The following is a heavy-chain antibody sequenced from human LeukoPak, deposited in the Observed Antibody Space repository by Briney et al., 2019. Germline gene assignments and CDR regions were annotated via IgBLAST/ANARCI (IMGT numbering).Heavy chain of an antibody. J-gene: IGHJ3*01. D-gene: IGHD6-6*01. CDR2: IGTAGNT. CDR3: AREGSLRSSDAFDV. Sequence: QPGGSLRLSCAASGFTFSIYEMHWVRLVLGKGLEWVSAIGTAGNTFYAGSVKGRFTISRENAKNSFYLQMNSLRAGDTAVYYCAREGSLRSSDAFDVWGQGTMVTVSS. V-gene: IGHV3-13*01. CDR1: GFTFSIYE.